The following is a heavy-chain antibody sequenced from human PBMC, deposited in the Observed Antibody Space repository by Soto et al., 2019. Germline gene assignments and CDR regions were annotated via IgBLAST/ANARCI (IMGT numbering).Heavy chain of an antibody. Sequence: ASVKVSCKASGYTFTSYGISWVRQAPGQGLEWMGWISAYNGNTSYAQKLQGRVTMTTDTSTSTAYMELRSLRSDDTAVYYCARGSPSTSGWYKGTYYNCFDPWGQGTLVTVSS. V-gene: IGHV1-18*01. D-gene: IGHD6-19*01. CDR1: GYTFTSYG. CDR2: ISAYNGNT. J-gene: IGHJ5*02. CDR3: ARGSPSTSGWYKGTYYNCFDP.